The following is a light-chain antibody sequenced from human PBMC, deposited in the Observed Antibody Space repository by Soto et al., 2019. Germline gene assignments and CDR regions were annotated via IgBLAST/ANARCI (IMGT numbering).Light chain of an antibody. V-gene: IGKV1-5*03. CDR3: QQYNSYPYT. J-gene: IGKJ2*01. CDR1: RRISSW. Sequence: DIQMTQSPSTLTSSVGDRVTITCRASRRISSWLAWYQQKPGTAPKLLISKASGLQSGVPSRFSGLGSGTEFSLIISNLQPNDSATYYCQQYNSYPYTFGQGTNLEIK. CDR2: KAS.